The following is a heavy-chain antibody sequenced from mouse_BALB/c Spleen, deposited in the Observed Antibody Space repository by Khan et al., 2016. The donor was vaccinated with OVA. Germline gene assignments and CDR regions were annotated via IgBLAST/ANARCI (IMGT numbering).Heavy chain of an antibody. D-gene: IGHD2-14*01. Sequence: EVQLQESGPSLVKPSQTLSLTCSVTGDSITSDYWNWIRKFPGNKLEYIGYITYSGSTYYNPSLKSRISITRDTSKNHSSLLLKTVTTEYTGTYYCARGTRNWGQGTSVTVSA. CDR3: ARGTRN. V-gene: IGHV3-8*02. J-gene: IGHJ4*01. CDR1: GDSITSDY. CDR2: ITYSGST.